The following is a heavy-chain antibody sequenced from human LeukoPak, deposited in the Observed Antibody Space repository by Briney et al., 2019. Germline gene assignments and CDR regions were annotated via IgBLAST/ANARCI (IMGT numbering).Heavy chain of an antibody. D-gene: IGHD3-22*01. CDR1: GFTFSDYW. V-gene: IGHV3-7*01. CDR3: ARDRGYSTFDY. J-gene: IGHJ4*02. CDR2: IDQDGSEK. Sequence: GGSLRLSWAASGFTFSDYWMSWVRQAPGKGLEWVANIDQDGSEKNYVDSVKGRFTISRDNARNSLYLQMNSLRAEDTAVYYCARDRGYSTFDYWGQGTLVTVSS.